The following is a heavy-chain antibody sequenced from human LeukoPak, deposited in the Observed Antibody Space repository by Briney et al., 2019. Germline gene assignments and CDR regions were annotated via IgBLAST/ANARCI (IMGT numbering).Heavy chain of an antibody. CDR1: GFTFDSYG. D-gene: IGHD5/OR15-5a*01. V-gene: IGHV3-33*06. CDR3: AKDLQGYSVNYYFDY. CDR2: IWYDGSNK. J-gene: IGHJ4*02. Sequence: GGSLRLSCAASGFTFDSYGMHWVRQAPGKGLEWVAVIWYDGSNKYYADSVKGRFTISRDNSKNTLYLQMNSLGAEDTAVYYCAKDLQGYSVNYYFDYWGQGTLVTVSS.